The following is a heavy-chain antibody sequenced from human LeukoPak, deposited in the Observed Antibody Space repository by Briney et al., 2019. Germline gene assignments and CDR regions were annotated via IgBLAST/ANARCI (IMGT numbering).Heavy chain of an antibody. Sequence: GGSLRLSCAASGFTFSSYGMHWVRQAPGKGLEWVAVIWYDGSNKYYADSVKGRFTISRDNSKNTLYLRMNSLRAEGTAVYYCAKDPGWELLEGSFDYWGQGTLVTVSS. D-gene: IGHD1-26*01. V-gene: IGHV3-30*02. CDR3: AKDPGWELLEGSFDY. CDR1: GFTFSSYG. CDR2: IWYDGSNK. J-gene: IGHJ4*02.